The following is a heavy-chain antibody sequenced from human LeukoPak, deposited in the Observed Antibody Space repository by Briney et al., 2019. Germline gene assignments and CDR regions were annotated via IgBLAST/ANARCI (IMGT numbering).Heavy chain of an antibody. Sequence: GGSLRLSCAASGFTFSNYGMHWVRQAPGKGLEWVAVISYDGSNKYYADSVKGRFTISRDNSKNTLYLQMNSLKTEDTAVYYCTTRYYYDSSGIDLGGQGTLVTVSS. CDR2: ISYDGSNK. V-gene: IGHV3-30*03. J-gene: IGHJ1*01. CDR1: GFTFSNYG. CDR3: TTRYYYDSSGIDL. D-gene: IGHD3-22*01.